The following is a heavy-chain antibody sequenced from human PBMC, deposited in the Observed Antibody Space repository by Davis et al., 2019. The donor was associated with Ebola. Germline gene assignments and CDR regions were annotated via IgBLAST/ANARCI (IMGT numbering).Heavy chain of an antibody. CDR3: ARDREDIYYYYYGMDV. J-gene: IGHJ6*02. V-gene: IGHV3-21*01. CDR2: ISSSSSYI. Sequence: GESLTISCAASGFTFSSYSMNWVRQAPGKGLEWVSSISSSSSYIYYADSVKGRFTISRDNAKNSLYLQMNSLRAEDTAVYYCARDREDIYYYYYGMDVWGQGTTVTVSS. D-gene: IGHD2-15*01. CDR1: GFTFSSYS.